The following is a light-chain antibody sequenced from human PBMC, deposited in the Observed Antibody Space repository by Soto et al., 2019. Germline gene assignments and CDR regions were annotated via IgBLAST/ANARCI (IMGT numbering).Light chain of an antibody. J-gene: IGKJ4*01. CDR1: QSVSSNY. V-gene: IGKV3-20*01. CDR3: QQYGTSPPLT. CDR2: AAS. Sequence: EIVLTQSPGTLSLSPGERATLSCMASQSVSSNYLAWYQQKPGQAPRLLIYAASTRATGIPDRFSGSGSATDFTLTISRLEPEDFAVYYCQQYGTSPPLTFGGGTKVDI.